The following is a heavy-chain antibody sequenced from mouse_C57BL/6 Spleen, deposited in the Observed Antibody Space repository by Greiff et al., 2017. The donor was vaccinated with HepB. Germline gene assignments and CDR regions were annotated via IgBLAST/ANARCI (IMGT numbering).Heavy chain of an antibody. CDR1: GYTFPSYW. Sequence: QLQQPGAELVRPGTSVKLSCKASGYTFPSYWMHWVKQRPGQGLEWIGVIDPSDSYTNYNQKLKGKATLTVDTSSSIAYMQLSSLTSEDSAVYYWARSYGYDRGYYFDDWGQGTTLTVSS. D-gene: IGHD2-2*01. J-gene: IGHJ2*01. CDR3: ARSYGYDRGYYFDD. V-gene: IGHV1-59*01. CDR2: IDPSDSYT.